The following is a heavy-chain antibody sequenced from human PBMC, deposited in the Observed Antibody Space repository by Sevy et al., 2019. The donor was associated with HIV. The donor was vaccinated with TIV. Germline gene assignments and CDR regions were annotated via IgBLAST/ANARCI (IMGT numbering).Heavy chain of an antibody. CDR3: AKHGIVVTRVGYFDY. J-gene: IGHJ4*02. CDR1: GFTFSSYA. Sequence: GGSLRLSCAASGFTFSSYAMSWVRQAPGKGLEWVSAISGSGGSTYYADSVKGRFTISRDNSKNTLYLQMNSLRAEETAVYYCAKHGIVVTRVGYFDYWGQGTLVTVSS. V-gene: IGHV3-23*01. D-gene: IGHD6-19*01. CDR2: ISGSGGST.